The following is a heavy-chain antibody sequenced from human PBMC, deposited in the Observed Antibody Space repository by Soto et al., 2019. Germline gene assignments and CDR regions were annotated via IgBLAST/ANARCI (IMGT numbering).Heavy chain of an antibody. J-gene: IGHJ5*02. Sequence: SETLSLTCAVYGGSFSGYYWSWIRQPPGKGLEWIGEINHSGSTNYNPSLKSRVTISVDTSKNQFSLKLSSVTAADTAVYYWERGRSIAARPATFDPWGQGTLVTVSS. V-gene: IGHV4-34*01. CDR1: GGSFSGYY. CDR3: ERGRSIAARPATFDP. CDR2: INHSGST. D-gene: IGHD6-6*01.